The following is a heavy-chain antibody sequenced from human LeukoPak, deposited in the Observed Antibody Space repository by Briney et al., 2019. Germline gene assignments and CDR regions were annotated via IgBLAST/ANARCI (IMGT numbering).Heavy chain of an antibody. V-gene: IGHV3-23*01. Sequence: GGSLRLSRAASGFTFSNYDMSWVRQAPGKGLEWVSAVTGGGDTTYYADSVKGRFTISRDNSKSTLYLQMNSLRAEDTAVYYCAKRGSYFGGFDYWGQGTLVTVSS. CDR1: GFTFSNYD. CDR3: AKRGSYFGGFDY. J-gene: IGHJ4*02. CDR2: VTGGGDTT. D-gene: IGHD3-10*01.